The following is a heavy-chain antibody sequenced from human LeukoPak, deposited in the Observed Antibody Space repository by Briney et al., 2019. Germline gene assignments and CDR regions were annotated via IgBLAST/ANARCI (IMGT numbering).Heavy chain of an antibody. Sequence: SETLSLTCTVSGGSISSGGYYWSWIRQPPGKGLEWIGYIYHSGSTYYNPSLKSRVTISVDRSKNQFSLKLSSVTAADTAVYYCASSYSSFDYWGQGTLVTVSS. D-gene: IGHD6-13*01. V-gene: IGHV4-30-2*01. CDR3: ASSYSSFDY. J-gene: IGHJ4*02. CDR1: GGSISSGGYY. CDR2: IYHSGST.